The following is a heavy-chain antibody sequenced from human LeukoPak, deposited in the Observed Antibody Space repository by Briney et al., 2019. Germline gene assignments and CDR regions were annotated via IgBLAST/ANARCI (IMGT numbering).Heavy chain of an antibody. D-gene: IGHD4-23*01. Sequence: PSETLSLTCAGPGYSISSGYYWGWIRQPPGKALEWIGSIYHSGSTYYNPSLKSRVTISVDTSKNQFSLKLSSVTAADTAVYYCAWRGDYGGPPGAFDIWGQGTMVTVSS. CDR2: IYHSGST. J-gene: IGHJ3*02. V-gene: IGHV4-38-2*01. CDR1: GYSISSGYY. CDR3: AWRGDYGGPPGAFDI.